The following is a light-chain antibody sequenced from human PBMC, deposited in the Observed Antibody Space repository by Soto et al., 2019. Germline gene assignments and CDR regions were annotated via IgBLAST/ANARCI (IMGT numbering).Light chain of an antibody. J-gene: IGKJ1*01. CDR2: DVS. Sequence: DIQMTQSPSTLSASVGDRVTITCRASQSISSWLAWYQQKPGKAPKLLIYDVSSLQSGVPSRFSGSGSRTEFTLTISSLQPDDFATYYCQQYNTFWTFGQGTKVDIK. CDR1: QSISSW. V-gene: IGKV1-5*01. CDR3: QQYNTFWT.